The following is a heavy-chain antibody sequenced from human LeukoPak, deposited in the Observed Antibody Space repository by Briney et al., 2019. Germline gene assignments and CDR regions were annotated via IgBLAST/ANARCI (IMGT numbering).Heavy chain of an antibody. CDR1: GVTFRSYW. CDR3: ARVEYSGWNLEY. CDR2: INQGGSVQ. D-gene: IGHD5-12*01. Sequence: GGSLRLSCAASGVTFRSYWMSWVRLAPGKGLEWVANINQGGSVQYYMDSVKGRFTISRDDAKNSLYVQMNSLRDEDTAVYYCARVEYSGWNLEYWGQGTLVTVSS. J-gene: IGHJ4*02. V-gene: IGHV3-7*01.